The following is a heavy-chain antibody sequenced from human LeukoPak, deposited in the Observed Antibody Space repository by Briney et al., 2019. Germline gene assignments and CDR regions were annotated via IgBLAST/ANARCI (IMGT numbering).Heavy chain of an antibody. V-gene: IGHV1-2*02. J-gene: IGHJ5*02. CDR3: ARDRRYCSGGSCSGWFDP. D-gene: IGHD2-15*01. CDR2: INPNSGGT. CDR1: GYTFTGYY. Sequence: EASVKVSCKASGYTFTGYYMHWVRQAPGHGLERMGWINPNSGGTNYAQKFQGRVTMTRDTSISTAYMELSRLRSDDTAVYYCARDRRYCSGGSCSGWFDPWGQGTLVTVSS.